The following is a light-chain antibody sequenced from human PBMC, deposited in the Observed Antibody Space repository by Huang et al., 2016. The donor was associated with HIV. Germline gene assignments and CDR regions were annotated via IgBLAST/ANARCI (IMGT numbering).Light chain of an antibody. J-gene: IGKJ5*01. CDR3: QQYYNTPIT. CDR2: WAS. CDR1: QSVLYCSNNDNY. Sequence: DIVMTQSPDSLAVSLGERATIDCKSSQSVLYCSNNDNYLAWYQQKPGQPPKLLIYWASTRESGVPDRVSGSGSGTDFTLTISSLQAEDVAIYYCQQYYNTPITFGQGTRLEI. V-gene: IGKV4-1*01.